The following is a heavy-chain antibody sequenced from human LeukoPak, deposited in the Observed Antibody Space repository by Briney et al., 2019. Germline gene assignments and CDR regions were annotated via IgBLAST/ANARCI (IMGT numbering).Heavy chain of an antibody. Sequence: PSETLSLTCTVSGGSISSYYWSWIRQPPGKGLEWIGYIYYSGSTNYNPSLKSRVTISVDTSKNQFSLKLSSVTAADTAVYYCARDQAIVNWFDPWGQGTLVTVSS. CDR2: IYYSGST. V-gene: IGHV4-59*12. CDR1: GGSISSYY. J-gene: IGHJ5*02. CDR3: ARDQAIVNWFDP. D-gene: IGHD2/OR15-2a*01.